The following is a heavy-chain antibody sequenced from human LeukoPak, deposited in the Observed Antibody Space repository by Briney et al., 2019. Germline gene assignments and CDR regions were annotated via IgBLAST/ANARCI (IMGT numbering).Heavy chain of an antibody. J-gene: IGHJ5*02. CDR1: GGSFSGYY. V-gene: IGHV4-34*01. D-gene: IGHD6-19*01. CDR2: INHSGSI. Sequence: SETLSLTCAVYGGSFSGYYWSWIRQPPGKGLEWIGEINHSGSINYNPSLKSRVTISVDTSKNQFSLKLSSVTAADTAVYYCARGTLSSGWYGNWFDPWGQGTLVTVSS. CDR3: ARGTLSSGWYGNWFDP.